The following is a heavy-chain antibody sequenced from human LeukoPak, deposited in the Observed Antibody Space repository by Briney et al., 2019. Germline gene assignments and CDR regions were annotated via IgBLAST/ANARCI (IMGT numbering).Heavy chain of an antibody. CDR3: AKDQGSSGAGFDY. J-gene: IGHJ4*02. CDR2: ISSLSGTI. Sequence: HPGGSLRLSCAASGFTSSIYSTNSGRDAPRERRGRVSYISSLSGTIYYADSVKGRFTISRDNSKNTLYLQMNSLRAEDTAVYYCAKDQGSSGAGFDYWGQGTLVTVSS. V-gene: IGHV3-48*01. CDR1: GFTSSIYS. D-gene: IGHD3-22*01.